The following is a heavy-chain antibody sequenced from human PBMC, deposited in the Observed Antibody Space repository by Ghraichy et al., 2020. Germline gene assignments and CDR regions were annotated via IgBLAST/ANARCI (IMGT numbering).Heavy chain of an antibody. Sequence: GGSLRLSCVVSGFTFSTYEMNWVRQAPGKGLEWVSSISSSSSYIYYADSVKGRFTISRDNAKNSLYLQMNSLRAEDTAVYYCARASTYYDFWSGYSPDAFDIWGQGTMVTVSS. D-gene: IGHD3-3*01. J-gene: IGHJ3*02. CDR2: ISSSSSYI. V-gene: IGHV3-21*01. CDR1: GFTFSTYE. CDR3: ARASTYYDFWSGYSPDAFDI.